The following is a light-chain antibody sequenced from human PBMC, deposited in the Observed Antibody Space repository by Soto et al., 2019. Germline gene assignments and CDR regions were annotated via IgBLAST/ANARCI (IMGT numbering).Light chain of an antibody. V-gene: IGKV1-5*01. Sequence: DIQMTQFHSTLSASVGDRVTITCCASHGIGRFLAWYQHQPGKAPKLMIYGASTLESGVPSRFIDTGSGTEFTFSITRLQPEDFGTYYSHQCYMGWTCGQGTKVDFK. J-gene: IGKJ1*01. CDR3: HQCYMGWT. CDR1: HGIGRF. CDR2: GAS.